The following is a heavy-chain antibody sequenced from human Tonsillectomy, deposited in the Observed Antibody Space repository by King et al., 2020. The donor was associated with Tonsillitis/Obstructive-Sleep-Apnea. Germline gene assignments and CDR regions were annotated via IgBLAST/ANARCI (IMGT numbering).Heavy chain of an antibody. CDR3: AIGAFDY. Sequence: VQLQQWGAGLLKPSETLSLTCAVYGGSFSGYYWSWIRQPPGKGLEWSGEINHIGSTNYNPSLKSRVTISVDTSKNQFSLKLSSVTAADTAVYYCAIGAFDYWGQGTLVTVSS. CDR2: INHIGST. V-gene: IGHV4-34*01. CDR1: GGSFSGYY. J-gene: IGHJ4*02. D-gene: IGHD3-10*01.